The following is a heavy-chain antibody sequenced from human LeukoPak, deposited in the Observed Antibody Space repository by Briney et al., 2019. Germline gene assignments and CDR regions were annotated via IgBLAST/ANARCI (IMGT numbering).Heavy chain of an antibody. D-gene: IGHD2-21*02. CDR1: GYTFTSYA. Sequence: ASVKVSCKASGYTFTSYAMNWVRQAPGQGLEWMGWIKPNSGGANYAQKFLGRVTMTRDTSINTAYMELSPLTSDDTAVYYCARGPLYCPNTDCYSNWFDLWGQGTLVTVSS. CDR3: ARGPLYCPNTDCYSNWFDL. V-gene: IGHV1-2*02. CDR2: IKPNSGGA. J-gene: IGHJ5*02.